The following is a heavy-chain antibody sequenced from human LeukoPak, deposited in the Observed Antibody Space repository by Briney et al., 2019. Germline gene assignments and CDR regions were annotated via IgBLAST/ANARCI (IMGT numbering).Heavy chain of an antibody. Sequence: GGSLRLSCAASGCTFDDYGMSWVRQAPGKGLEWVSGINWNGGSTGYADSVKGRFTISRDNAKNSLYLQMNSLRAEDTALYYCARDPLYGSGSYRFDYWGQGTLVTVSS. V-gene: IGHV3-20*04. CDR1: GCTFDDYG. CDR2: INWNGGST. CDR3: ARDPLYGSGSYRFDY. D-gene: IGHD3-10*01. J-gene: IGHJ4*02.